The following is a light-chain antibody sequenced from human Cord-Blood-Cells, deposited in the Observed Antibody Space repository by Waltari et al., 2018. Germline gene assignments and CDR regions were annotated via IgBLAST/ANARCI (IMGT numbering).Light chain of an antibody. CDR1: SSDVGSYNL. CDR3: CSYAGSSTFVV. V-gene: IGLV2-23*03. Sequence: QSALTQPASVSGSPGQSITISCTGTSSDVGSYNLVSWYQQHPGKAPKLMFYEGSNRTSGVSNGFSCSKSGNTASLTISGLQAEDEADYYCCSYAGSSTFVVFGGGTKLTVI. CDR2: EGS. J-gene: IGLJ2*01.